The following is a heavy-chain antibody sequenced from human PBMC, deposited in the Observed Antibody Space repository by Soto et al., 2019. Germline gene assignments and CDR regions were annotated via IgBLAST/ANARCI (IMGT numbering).Heavy chain of an antibody. J-gene: IGHJ4*02. V-gene: IGHV3-33*01. CDR2: IGHDGNSR. D-gene: IGHD3-10*01. CDR3: ARDLGRGKYFDY. Sequence: QVQMVASGGAVVQPGRSLRLSCAASGFDFSGYGMHWLRQTPGKGLEWVSVIGHDGNSRDYGDSVKGRFTISRDNPTNTLYLQLNSLSAEDTGVYYCARDLGRGKYFDYWGQGTLVTVSS. CDR1: GFDFSGYG.